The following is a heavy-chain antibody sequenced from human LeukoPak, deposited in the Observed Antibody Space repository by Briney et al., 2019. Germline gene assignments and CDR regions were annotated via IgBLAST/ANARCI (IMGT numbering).Heavy chain of an antibody. CDR3: AKALGYCSSTNCDYYFDY. V-gene: IGHV3-23*01. CDR2: ISGSGGST. D-gene: IGHD2-2*01. CDR1: GFTFSNYA. J-gene: IGHJ4*02. Sequence: PGGSLRLSCAVSGFTFSNYAMSWVRQAPGKGLEWVSGISGSGGSTNYADSVKGRFTISRDNSKNTLYLQMHSLRADDTAVYYCAKALGYCSSTNCDYYFDYWGQGTLVTVSS.